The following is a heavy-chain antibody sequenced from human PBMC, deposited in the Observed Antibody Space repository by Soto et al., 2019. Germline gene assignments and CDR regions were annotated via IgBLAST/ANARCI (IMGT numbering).Heavy chain of an antibody. CDR2: INPSGGST. CDR1: GYTFTSYY. CDR3: AREGHYYDSSGYSEAFDY. D-gene: IGHD3-22*01. J-gene: IGHJ4*02. V-gene: IGHV1-46*03. Sequence: ASVKVSCKASGYTFTSYYMHWVRQAPGQGLEWMGIINPSGGSTSYAQKFQGRVTMTRDTSTSTVYMELSSLRSEDTAVYYCAREGHYYDSSGYSEAFDYWGQGTLVTVSS.